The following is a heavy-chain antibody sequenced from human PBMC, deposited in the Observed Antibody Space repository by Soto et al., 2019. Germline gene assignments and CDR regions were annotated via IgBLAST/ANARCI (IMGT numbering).Heavy chain of an antibody. D-gene: IGHD3-10*01. CDR2: VYRTGGT. Sequence: QLQLQESGPGLVKPWETLSLTCTVSGASVSSSTYYWGWVRQPPGKGLEWIGSVYRTGGTYYNPSLKSRVAISVDPSKKHLSLNLESVTAADTAVYFCFNGRYGSFDYWGQGTLVTVSS. V-gene: IGHV4-39*02. CDR1: GASVSSSTYY. J-gene: IGHJ4*02. CDR3: FNGRYGSFDY.